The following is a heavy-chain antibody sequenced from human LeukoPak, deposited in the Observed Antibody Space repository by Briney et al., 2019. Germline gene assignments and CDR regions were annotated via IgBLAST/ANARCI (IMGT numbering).Heavy chain of an antibody. V-gene: IGHV4-59*01. D-gene: IGHD6-13*01. CDR3: VRAQYSSSWDKIYYFDY. CDR1: GGSIISYY. Sequence: SETLSLTCTVSGGSIISYYWSWIRQPPGKGLEWIGYIYYSGSTNYNPSLKSRVTISVDTSKNQFSLKLSSVTAADTAVYYCVRAQYSSSWDKIYYFDYWGQGTLVTVSS. J-gene: IGHJ4*02. CDR2: IYYSGST.